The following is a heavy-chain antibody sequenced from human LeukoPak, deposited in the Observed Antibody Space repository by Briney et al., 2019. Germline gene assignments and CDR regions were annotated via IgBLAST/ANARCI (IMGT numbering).Heavy chain of an antibody. Sequence: GGSLRLSCTASGFTFSSYSLNWVRQAPGKGLEWVSSVSTGSNYIYYADSVKGRFTISRDNDKNSLYLQMNSLRVEDTAVYYCATYSILNAREFRYWGQGTLVTVTS. J-gene: IGHJ1*01. CDR2: VSTGSNYI. D-gene: IGHD4-11*01. CDR1: GFTFSSYS. V-gene: IGHV3-21*01. CDR3: ATYSILNAREFRY.